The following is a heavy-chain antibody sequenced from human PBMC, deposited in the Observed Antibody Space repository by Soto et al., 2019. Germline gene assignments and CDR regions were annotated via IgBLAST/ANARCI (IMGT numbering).Heavy chain of an antibody. V-gene: IGHV4-34*01. CDR1: GGSFICYY. D-gene: IGHD3-3*01. Sequence: PSETLSLTCAVYGGSFICYYWSWIRQPPGKGLEWIGEINHSGSTNYNPSLKSRVTISVDTSKNQFSLKLSSVTAADTAVYYCARTVGFWSGYFPNWFDPWGQGTLVTVSS. CDR3: ARTVGFWSGYFPNWFDP. CDR2: INHSGST. J-gene: IGHJ5*02.